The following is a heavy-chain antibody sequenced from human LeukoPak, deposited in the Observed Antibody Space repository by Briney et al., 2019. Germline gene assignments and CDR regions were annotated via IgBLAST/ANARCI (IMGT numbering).Heavy chain of an antibody. D-gene: IGHD2-21*01. Sequence: GGSLRLSCAASGFTFSSYWMHWVRQAPGKGLVWVSRINSDGSNTKYADSVKGRFTISRDNTKNTLYLQMNSLRDEDTAVYYCARDGIDLVDYWGQGTLVTVSS. J-gene: IGHJ4*02. CDR3: ARDGIDLVDY. V-gene: IGHV3-74*03. CDR2: INSDGSNT. CDR1: GFTFSSYW.